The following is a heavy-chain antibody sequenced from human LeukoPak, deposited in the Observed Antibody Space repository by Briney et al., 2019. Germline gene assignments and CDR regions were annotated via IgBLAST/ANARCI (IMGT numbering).Heavy chain of an antibody. Sequence: ASVTVSCKASGYIFTSYGISWVRQAPGQGLEWMGWISAYNGNTNYAQKLQGRVTMTTDTSTSTAYMELRSLRSDDTAVYYCARDALYYYDSSGYFNDAFDIWGQGTMVTVSS. CDR3: ARDALYYYDSSGYFNDAFDI. D-gene: IGHD3-22*01. CDR1: GYIFTSYG. CDR2: ISAYNGNT. J-gene: IGHJ3*02. V-gene: IGHV1-18*01.